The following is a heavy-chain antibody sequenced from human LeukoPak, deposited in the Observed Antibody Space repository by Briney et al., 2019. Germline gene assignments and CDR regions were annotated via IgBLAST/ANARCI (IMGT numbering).Heavy chain of an antibody. J-gene: IGHJ6*02. CDR1: GFTFSSYA. Sequence: GGSLRLSCAASGFTFSSYAMSWVRQAPGKGLEWVSAISGSGGSTYYADSVKGRFTISRDNSKNTLYLQMNSLRAEDTAVYYCAKVVWYSSSSGPMDVWGQGTTVTVSS. CDR3: AKVVWYSSSSGPMDV. D-gene: IGHD6-6*01. CDR2: ISGSGGST. V-gene: IGHV3-23*01.